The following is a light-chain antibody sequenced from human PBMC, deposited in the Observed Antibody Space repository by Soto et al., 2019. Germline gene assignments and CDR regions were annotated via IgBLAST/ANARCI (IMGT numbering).Light chain of an antibody. CDR3: STWDDSLNGWV. CDR1: SSDVGTYSL. Sequence: QSALTQPASVSGSPGQSIIISCTGASSDVGTYSLVSWYQQHPGKAPKLMIYEGSRRPSGVSNRFSGSTSDNTASLTISGLQAEDEADYYCSTWDDSLNGWVFGGGTQLTVL. V-gene: IGLV2-23*01. J-gene: IGLJ3*02. CDR2: EGS.